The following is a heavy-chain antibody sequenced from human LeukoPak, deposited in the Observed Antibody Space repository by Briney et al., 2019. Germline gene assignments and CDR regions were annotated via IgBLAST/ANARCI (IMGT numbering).Heavy chain of an antibody. CDR1: GFTFSSYG. V-gene: IGHV3-23*01. CDR2: ISGSGGST. Sequence: GGTLRLSCAASGFTFSSYGMSWVRQAPGKGLEWVSAISGSGGSTYYADSVKGRFTISRDNSKNTLYLQMNSLRAEDTAVYYCARRSAAKDAFDIWGQGTMVTVSS. D-gene: IGHD6-25*01. CDR3: ARRSAAKDAFDI. J-gene: IGHJ3*02.